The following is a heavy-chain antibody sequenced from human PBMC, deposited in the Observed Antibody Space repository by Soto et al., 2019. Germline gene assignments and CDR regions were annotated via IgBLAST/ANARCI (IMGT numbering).Heavy chain of an antibody. D-gene: IGHD1-1*01. V-gene: IGHV2-5*02. CDR1: GFSLNARPVG. CDR3: VYWADIYGNWNGGSFYY. CDR2: IYWDDDK. Sequence: QITLKESGPTRVKPTQTLTLTCTFSGFSLNARPVGVGWIRQPPGKALERLALIYWDDDKRYSPSLQSRLTITKDISKTQVVLTMTNMDPVDTAIYDCVYWADIYGNWNGGSFYYWGQGALVTVSS. J-gene: IGHJ4*02.